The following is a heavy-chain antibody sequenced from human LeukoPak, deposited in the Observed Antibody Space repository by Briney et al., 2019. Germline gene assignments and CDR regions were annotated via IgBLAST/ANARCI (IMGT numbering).Heavy chain of an antibody. CDR2: IYYSGST. D-gene: IGHD2-15*01. CDR1: GGSISSYY. CDR3: ARASSGGSKVDY. Sequence: PPETLSLTCTVSGGSISSYYWSWIRQPPGKGLEWIGYIYYSGSTNYNPSLKSRVTISVDTSKNQFSLKLSSVTAADTAVYYCARASSGGSKVDYWGQGTLVTVSS. V-gene: IGHV4-59*01. J-gene: IGHJ4*02.